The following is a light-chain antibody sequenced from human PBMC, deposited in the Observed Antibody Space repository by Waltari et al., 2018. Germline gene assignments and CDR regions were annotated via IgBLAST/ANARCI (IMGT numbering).Light chain of an antibody. Sequence: QSALTQPRSVSGSPGQSVTISCTGTSSDVGPYQYVSWHQQHPGQAPKLIIFDVSKRPSGVPDRFSGSKSGDTASLTISGLQAEDEADYYCCSYTVSNTLLFGGGTKLTVL. J-gene: IGLJ3*02. CDR1: SSDVGPYQY. CDR3: CSYTVSNTLL. V-gene: IGLV2-11*01. CDR2: DVS.